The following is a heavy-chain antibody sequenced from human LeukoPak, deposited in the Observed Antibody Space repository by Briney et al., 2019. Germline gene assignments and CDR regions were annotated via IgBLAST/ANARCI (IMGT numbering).Heavy chain of an antibody. Sequence: RPSETLSLTCAVSGGSISSGGYSWSWIRQPPGKGLEWIGYIYHSGSTYYNPSLKSRVTISVDTSKNQFSLKLRSVAAADTAVYYCASYYHDSSGYYQYYFDSWGQGTLVTVSS. J-gene: IGHJ4*02. CDR1: GGSISSGGYS. D-gene: IGHD3-22*01. V-gene: IGHV4-30-2*01. CDR3: ASYYHDSSGYYQYYFDS. CDR2: IYHSGST.